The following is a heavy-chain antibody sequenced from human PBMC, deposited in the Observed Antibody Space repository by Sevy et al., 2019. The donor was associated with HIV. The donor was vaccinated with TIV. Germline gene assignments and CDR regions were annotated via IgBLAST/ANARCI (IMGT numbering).Heavy chain of an antibody. J-gene: IGHJ4*02. CDR2: ISYDGSDK. Sequence: GGSLRLSCAASGFIFSSYGMHWVRQAAGKGLEWVAVISYDGSDKSYADSVKGRFTISRDNSKNTLYLQMNSLRAEDTAVYYCAEDQAFYYDSYIDYWGQGTLVTVSS. D-gene: IGHD3-22*01. CDR1: GFIFSSYG. CDR3: AEDQAFYYDSYIDY. V-gene: IGHV3-30*18.